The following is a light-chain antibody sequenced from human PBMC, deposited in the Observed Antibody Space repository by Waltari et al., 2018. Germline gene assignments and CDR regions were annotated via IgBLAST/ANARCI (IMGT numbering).Light chain of an antibody. J-gene: IGLJ3*02. CDR1: SGYSSNV. CDR3: QTGGHGTWV. CDR2: VNSDGSH. Sequence: LVLTQSPSASASLGASVKHTCTLSSGYSSNVLARLQHQPGKGLRYLMKVNSDGSHRKGDDIPDRFSASNSGTEYYLTISSLQSEDEADYYCQTGGHGTWVFGGGTKLTVL. V-gene: IGLV4-69*01.